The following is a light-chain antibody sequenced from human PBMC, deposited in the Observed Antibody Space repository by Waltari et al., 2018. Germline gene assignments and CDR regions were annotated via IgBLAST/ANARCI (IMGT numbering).Light chain of an antibody. CDR2: DVS. V-gene: IGLV2-18*01. CDR1: STDVGGYDR. CDR3: NLYAGSSTLGV. J-gene: IGLJ3*02. Sequence: QSALTQPPSVSGSPGQSVTISCTGISTDVGGYDRVSWYQQSPGTAPKLMISDVSNRPAGGPDRFPGSKSGNTASLTISGLQAEDEADYYCNLYAGSSTLGVFGGGTKLTVL.